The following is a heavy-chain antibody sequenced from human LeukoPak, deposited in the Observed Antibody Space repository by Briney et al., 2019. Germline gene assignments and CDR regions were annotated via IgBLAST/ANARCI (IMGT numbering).Heavy chain of an antibody. CDR3: ARSNQNYLGIWFDP. CDR2: ISAYNGNT. CDR1: GYTFTGYY. J-gene: IGHJ5*02. V-gene: IGHV1-18*04. Sequence: ASVKVSCKASGYTFTGYYMHWVRQAPGQRLEWMGWISAYNGNTNYAQKLQGRVTMTTDTSTSTAYMELRSLRSDDTAVYYCARSNQNYLGIWFDPWGQGTLVTVSS. D-gene: IGHD5-24*01.